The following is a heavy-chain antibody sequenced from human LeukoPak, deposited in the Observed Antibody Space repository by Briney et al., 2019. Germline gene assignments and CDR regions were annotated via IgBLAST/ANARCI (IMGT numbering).Heavy chain of an antibody. CDR2: ISSSSSYI. D-gene: IGHD3-3*01. CDR3: ARHIYDFWSNYDWYSDL. V-gene: IGHV3-21*01. J-gene: IGHJ2*01. Sequence: GGSLRLSCAASGFTFSSYSMNWVRQAPGKGLEWVSSISSSSSYIYYADSVKGRFTISRDNAENSLYLQMNSLRAEDTAVYYCARHIYDFWSNYDWYSDLWGRGTRVTVSS. CDR1: GFTFSSYS.